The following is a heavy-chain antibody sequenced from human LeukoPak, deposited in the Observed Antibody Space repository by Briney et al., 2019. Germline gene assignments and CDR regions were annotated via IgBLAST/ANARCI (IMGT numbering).Heavy chain of an antibody. CDR2: IYYSGST. J-gene: IGHJ3*02. D-gene: IGHD3-3*01. Sequence: SETLSLTCTVSGGSISSSSYYWGWIRQPPGKGLEWIGSIYYSGSTYYNPSLKSRVTISVDTSKNQFSLKLSSVTAADTAVYYCASGLGIWSGSIIDAFDIWGQGTMVTVSS. CDR1: GGSISSSSYY. CDR3: ASGLGIWSGSIIDAFDI. V-gene: IGHV4-39*07.